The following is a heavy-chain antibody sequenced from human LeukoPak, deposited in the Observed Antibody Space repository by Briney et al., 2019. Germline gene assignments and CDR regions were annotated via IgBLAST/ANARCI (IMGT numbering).Heavy chain of an antibody. J-gene: IGHJ6*03. D-gene: IGHD5-18*01. Sequence: GGSLRLSCAASGFTFSSYAMSWVRQAPGKGLEWVSDINGSGGSTYYADSVKGRFTISRDNAKNSLYLQMNSLRAEDTAVYYCAREGLGGYSYGYSAYYYYYMDVWGKGTTVTVSS. CDR1: GFTFSSYA. CDR2: INGSGGST. V-gene: IGHV3-23*01. CDR3: AREGLGGYSYGYSAYYYYYMDV.